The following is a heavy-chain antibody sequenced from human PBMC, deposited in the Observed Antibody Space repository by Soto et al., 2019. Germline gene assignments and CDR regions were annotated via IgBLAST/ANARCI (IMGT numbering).Heavy chain of an antibody. Sequence: QVQVVQSGAEVKKPGASVKVSCKASGYTFTGYYIHWVRQAPGQGLEWMGWINPNSGDTNYAQKFQGWVTMTRDTSISTAYMELSRLKSDDTAVYYCARSHVLRFAGDVWGQGTTVTVSS. CDR2: INPNSGDT. D-gene: IGHD3-3*01. J-gene: IGHJ6*02. CDR1: GYTFTGYY. V-gene: IGHV1-2*04. CDR3: ARSHVLRFAGDV.